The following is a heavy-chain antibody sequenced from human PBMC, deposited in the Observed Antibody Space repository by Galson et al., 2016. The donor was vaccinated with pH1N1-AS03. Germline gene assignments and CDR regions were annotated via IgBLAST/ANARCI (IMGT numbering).Heavy chain of an antibody. D-gene: IGHD3-22*01. V-gene: IGHV4-59*01. CDR2: IYYGGRT. J-gene: IGHJ5*02. Sequence: SETLSLTCTVSNGSISTYYWSWIRQPPGKGPEWIGYIYYGGRTNYNPSLKSRVTISVDPPKNQFSLKLHFVTTADTAVYFCARALRSRYYFDNWGQGTLIAVSS. CDR1: NGSISTYY. CDR3: ARALRSRYYFDN.